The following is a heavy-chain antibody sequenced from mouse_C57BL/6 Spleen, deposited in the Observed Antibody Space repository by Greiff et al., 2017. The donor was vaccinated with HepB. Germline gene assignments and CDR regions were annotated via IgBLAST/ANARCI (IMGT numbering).Heavy chain of an antibody. CDR3: ARSGATVVSWYFDV. V-gene: IGHV5-6*01. CDR2: ISSGGSYT. D-gene: IGHD1-1*01. CDR1: GFTFSSYG. J-gene: IGHJ1*03. Sequence: EVMLVESGGDLVKPGGSLKLSCAASGFTFSSYGMSWVRQTPDKRLEWVATISSGGSYTYYPDSVKGRFTLSRDNAKNTLYLQMSSLKSEDTAMYYCARSGATVVSWYFDVWGTGTTVTVAS.